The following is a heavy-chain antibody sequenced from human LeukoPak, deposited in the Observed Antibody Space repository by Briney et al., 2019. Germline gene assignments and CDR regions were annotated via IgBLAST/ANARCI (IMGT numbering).Heavy chain of an antibody. V-gene: IGHV3-23*01. CDR2: ISASGNIT. J-gene: IGHJ4*02. D-gene: IGHD3-3*01. CDR3: AKAQTPGISSVHY. CDR1: GFTFSSYA. Sequence: PVGSLRLSCAGSGFTFSSYALSWVRQAPGKGLEWVSGISASGNITSYADSVKGRFTISRDNSKNTLHLQMNSLRAEDTAVYYCAKAQTPGISSVHYWGQGTLVTVSS.